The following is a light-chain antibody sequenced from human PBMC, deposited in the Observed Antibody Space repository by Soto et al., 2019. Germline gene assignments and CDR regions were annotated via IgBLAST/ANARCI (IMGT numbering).Light chain of an antibody. V-gene: IGKV3-20*01. CDR3: QQYNNWPLT. CDR1: QSVSSSY. CDR2: GAS. J-gene: IGKJ4*01. Sequence: EIVLTQSPGTLSLSPGERATLSCRASQSVSSSYLAWYQQKPGQAPRLLIFGASRRATGIPDRFSGSGSGTNFTLTISRLEPEDFAVYYCQQYNNWPLTFGGGTKVDIK.